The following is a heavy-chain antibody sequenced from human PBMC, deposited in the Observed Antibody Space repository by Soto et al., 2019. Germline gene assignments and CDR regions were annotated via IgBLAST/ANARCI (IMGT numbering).Heavy chain of an antibody. J-gene: IGHJ5*02. D-gene: IGHD2-2*01. CDR3: STYKGPYCSGTNCLGFDP. Sequence: EVQLVESGGTLVQPGGSLRLSCVVSGFTFRNYWMNWARQAPGKGPEWVASIKPDGSEKFYVDSVKGRFTIYRDNAKNSLYLQMNSLSAEDTAVYYFSTYKGPYCSGTNCLGFDPWGQGTLVTVSS. CDR1: GFTFRNYW. CDR2: IKPDGSEK. V-gene: IGHV3-7*01.